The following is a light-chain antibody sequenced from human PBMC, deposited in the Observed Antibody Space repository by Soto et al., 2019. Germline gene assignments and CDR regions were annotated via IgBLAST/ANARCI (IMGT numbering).Light chain of an antibody. CDR3: SSSPGTYKWL. V-gene: IGLV2-8*01. CDR2: YVN. Sequence: QSVLTQPPSASGSLGQSVTISCTASSSDAVNYDFVSWYQQHPGKAPKLIIFYVNNRPSGVPARFSGSKSGNTASLTVSGLQAEDEADYFCSSSSPGTYKWLFGGGTKLTVL. CDR1: SSDAVNYDF. J-gene: IGLJ2*01.